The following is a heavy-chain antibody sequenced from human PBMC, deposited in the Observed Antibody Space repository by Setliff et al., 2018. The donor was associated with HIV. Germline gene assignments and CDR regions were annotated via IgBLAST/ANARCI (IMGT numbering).Heavy chain of an antibody. CDR1: GGSINRGNYY. D-gene: IGHD3-3*01. CDR3: APGEGVASTYYHD. Sequence: SETLSLTCSVSGGSINRGNYYWTWIRQSAGKGLEWIGHIHITGNTDYNPSLKSRVTISLDTARNQFSLELTSVTATDTAVYYCAPGEGVASTYYHDWGQGTQVTVSS. CDR2: IHITGNT. V-gene: IGHV4-61*09. J-gene: IGHJ4*01.